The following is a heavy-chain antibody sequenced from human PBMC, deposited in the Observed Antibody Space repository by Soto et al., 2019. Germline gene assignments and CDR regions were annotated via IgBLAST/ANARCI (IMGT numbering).Heavy chain of an antibody. J-gene: IGHJ3*02. Sequence: PGGSLRLSCAASGFTFSGSAMHWVRQASGKGLEWVGRIRSKANSYATAYAASVKGRFTISRDDSKNTAYLQMNSLKTEDTAVYYCTRTRTLMVRVHDAFDIWGQGTMVPVSS. CDR3: TRTRTLMVRVHDAFDI. D-gene: IGHD3-10*01. CDR1: GFTFSGSA. CDR2: IRSKANSYAT. V-gene: IGHV3-73*01.